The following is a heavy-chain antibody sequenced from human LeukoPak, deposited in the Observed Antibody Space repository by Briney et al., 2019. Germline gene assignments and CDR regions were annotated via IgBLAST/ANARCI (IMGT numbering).Heavy chain of an antibody. Sequence: SETLSLTCAVYGGSFSGYYWSWIRQPPGKGLEWIGEINHSGSTNYNPSLKSRVTISVDTSKNQFSLKLSSVTAADTAVYYCARVVGQWLVRFDYWGQGNLVTVSS. J-gene: IGHJ4*02. CDR1: GGSFSGYY. D-gene: IGHD6-19*01. CDR2: INHSGST. V-gene: IGHV4-34*01. CDR3: ARVVGQWLVRFDY.